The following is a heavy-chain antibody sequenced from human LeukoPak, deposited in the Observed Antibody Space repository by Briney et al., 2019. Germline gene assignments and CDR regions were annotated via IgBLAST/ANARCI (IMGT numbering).Heavy chain of an antibody. CDR2: ISAYNGNT. V-gene: IGHV1-18*01. CDR1: GYTFTSYG. D-gene: IGHD2-2*01. J-gene: IGHJ4*02. Sequence: PGASVKVSSKASGYTFTSYGISWVRQAPGQGLEWMGWISAYNGNTNYAQKLQGRVTMTTDTSTSTAYMELRSLRSDDTAVYYCARDQGVVPAATNFDYWGQGTLVTVSS. CDR3: ARDQGVVPAATNFDY.